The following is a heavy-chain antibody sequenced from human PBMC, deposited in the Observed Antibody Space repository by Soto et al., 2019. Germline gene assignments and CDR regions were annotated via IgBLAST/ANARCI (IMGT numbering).Heavy chain of an antibody. J-gene: IGHJ4*02. CDR2: IYYSGST. D-gene: IGHD1-26*01. V-gene: IGHV4-30-4*01. CDR1: GDSISSGDYY. Sequence: PSETLSLTCTVSGDSISSGDYYWSWIRQPPGKGLEWIGCIYYSGSTNYNPSLKSRVTISVDTSKNQFSLKLSSVTAADTAVYYCARVFSGSYSDYWGQGTLVTVSS. CDR3: ARVFSGSYSDY.